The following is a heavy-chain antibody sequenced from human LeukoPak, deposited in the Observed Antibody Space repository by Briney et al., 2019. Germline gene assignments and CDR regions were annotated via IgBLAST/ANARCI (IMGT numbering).Heavy chain of an antibody. CDR2: IYYSGST. CDR3: ARAEGAASHI. CDR1: GGSISSGGYS. J-gene: IGHJ3*02. D-gene: IGHD3-16*01. Sequence: SETLSLTCAVSGGSISSGGYSWSWIRQPPGKGLEWIGYIYYSGSTYYNPSLKSRVTISVDTSKNQFSLKLSSVTAADTGVYFCARAEGAASHIWGQGTMVSVSS. V-gene: IGHV4-30-4*07.